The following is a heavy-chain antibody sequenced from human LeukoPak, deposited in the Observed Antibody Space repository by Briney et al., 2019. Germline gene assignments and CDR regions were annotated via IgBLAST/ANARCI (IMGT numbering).Heavy chain of an antibody. CDR3: ARVLPTMIVSWGFDY. D-gene: IGHD3-22*01. CDR1: GGSLSSYY. V-gene: IGHV4-59*01. CDR2: IYYSGST. J-gene: IGHJ4*02. Sequence: SETLSLTCTVSGGSLSSYYWSWIRQPPGKGLEWIGYIYYSGSTNYNPSLKSRVTISVDTSKNQFSLKLSSVTAADTAVYYCARVLPTMIVSWGFDYWGQGTLVTVSS.